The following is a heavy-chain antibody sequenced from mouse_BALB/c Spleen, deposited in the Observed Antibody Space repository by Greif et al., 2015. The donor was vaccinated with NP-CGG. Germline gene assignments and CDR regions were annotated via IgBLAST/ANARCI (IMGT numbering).Heavy chain of an antibody. J-gene: IGHJ2*01. V-gene: IGHV5-12-2*01. CDR2: ISNGGVST. D-gene: IGHD1-2*01. CDR1: GFTFSSYT. Sequence: EVQVVESGGGLVQPGGPLKLSCAASGFTFSSYTMSWVRQTPEKRLEWVAYISNGGVSTYYPDTVKGRFTISRDNAKNTLYLQMSSLKSEDTAMYYCARHKATATYFDYWGQGTTLTVSS. CDR3: ARHKATATYFDY.